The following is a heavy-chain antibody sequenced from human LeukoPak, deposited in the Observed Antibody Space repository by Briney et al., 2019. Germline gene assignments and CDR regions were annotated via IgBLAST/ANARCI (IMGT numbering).Heavy chain of an antibody. CDR1: GFTFSSYA. J-gene: IGHJ4*02. D-gene: IGHD3-16*02. CDR3: AKDSYVWGSYRYWFDY. Sequence: GGSLRLSCAASGFTFSSYAMSWVRQAPGKGLEWVSAISGSGGSTYYADSVKGRFSISRDNSKNTLYLQMNSLRAEDTAVYYCAKDSYVWGSYRYWFDYWGQGTLVTVSS. V-gene: IGHV3-23*01. CDR2: ISGSGGST.